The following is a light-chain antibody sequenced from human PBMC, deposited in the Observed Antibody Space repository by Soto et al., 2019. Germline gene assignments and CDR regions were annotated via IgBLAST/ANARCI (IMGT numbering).Light chain of an antibody. Sequence: DIQMTQSPSSLSASVGDRVTVTCRTSQNIYNYLNWYQQKPGKAPKLLIYAASSVQSGVPLRFSGTGSGTDFTLTISSLQPEDFATYYCEQTYSTPVIFGQGTRLDVK. CDR3: EQTYSTPVI. J-gene: IGKJ5*01. CDR1: QNIYNY. CDR2: AAS. V-gene: IGKV1-39*01.